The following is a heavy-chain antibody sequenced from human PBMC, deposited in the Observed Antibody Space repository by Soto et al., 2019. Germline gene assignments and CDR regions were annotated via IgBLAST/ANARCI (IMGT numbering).Heavy chain of an antibody. J-gene: IGHJ6*02. Sequence: QVQLVQSGAEVKKPGSSVKVSCKASGGTFSSYAIRWVRQAPGQGLEWMGGIIPIFGTANYAQKCQGRVTITAEEATSTAYIELSSRRSEERAVYYWARARHSSYRLPGFYYGMDVRGQGTTVTVSS. D-gene: IGHD6-6*01. CDR2: IIPIFGTA. CDR3: ARARHSSYRLPGFYYGMDV. CDR1: GGTFSSYA. V-gene: IGHV1-69*12.